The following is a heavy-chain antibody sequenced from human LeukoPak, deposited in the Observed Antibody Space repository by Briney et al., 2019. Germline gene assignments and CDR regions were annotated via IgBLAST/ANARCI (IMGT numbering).Heavy chain of an antibody. Sequence: RGSLRLSCAASGFTFSSFAMTWVRQAPGKGLEWVSSITGNHGPTYNTDSVKGRFTISRDNSQNTLYLQMNSLRAEDTAVYYCTKDPNGDYVGAFDPWGQGTLVTVSS. J-gene: IGHJ5*02. CDR3: TKDPNGDYVGAFDP. D-gene: IGHD4-17*01. V-gene: IGHV3-23*01. CDR1: GFTFSSFA. CDR2: ITGNHGPT.